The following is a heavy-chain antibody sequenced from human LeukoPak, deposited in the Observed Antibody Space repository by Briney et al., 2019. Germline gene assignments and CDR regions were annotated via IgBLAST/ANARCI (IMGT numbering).Heavy chain of an antibody. J-gene: IGHJ3*02. CDR1: GFTFSSYG. V-gene: IGHV3-7*01. CDR2: IRRDGSET. D-gene: IGHD3-22*01. CDR3: ARDDTHYGSSGSFYDAFDI. Sequence: GETLRLSCAASGFTFSSYGMSWVRQAPGKGLEWVANIRRDGSETHYVDSVMGRFTISRDNAKNSLYLQMNSLRAEDTAVYYCARDDTHYGSSGSFYDAFDIWGQGTMVTVSS.